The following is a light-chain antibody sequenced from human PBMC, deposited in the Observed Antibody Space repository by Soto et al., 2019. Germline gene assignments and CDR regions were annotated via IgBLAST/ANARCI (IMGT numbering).Light chain of an antibody. Sequence: IQMTQSPSSLFASVGDRVTLTCQASQDISDFLNWYQKKPGTAPKFLIYDASNLQTGVPSRFSGRGSGTDFTFTISSLQPDDSGIYYCQQYEDLPITFGQGTRLEIK. CDR3: QQYEDLPIT. CDR2: DAS. V-gene: IGKV1-33*01. J-gene: IGKJ5*01. CDR1: QDISDF.